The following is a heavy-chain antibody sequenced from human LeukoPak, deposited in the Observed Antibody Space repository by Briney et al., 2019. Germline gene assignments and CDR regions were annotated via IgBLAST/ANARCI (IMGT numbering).Heavy chain of an antibody. J-gene: IGHJ4*02. CDR2: ISWNSGSI. Sequence: GGSLRLSCAASGFTFYDYAMHWVRHAPGKGLEWVSGISWNSGSIGYADSVKGRFTISRDNAKNSLYLQMNSLRAEDTALYYCAKGSGGYSVTYFDYWGQGTLVTVSS. D-gene: IGHD5-12*01. CDR1: GFTFYDYA. V-gene: IGHV3-9*01. CDR3: AKGSGGYSVTYFDY.